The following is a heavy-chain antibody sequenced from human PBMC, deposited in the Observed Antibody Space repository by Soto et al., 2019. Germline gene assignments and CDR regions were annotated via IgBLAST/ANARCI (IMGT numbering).Heavy chain of an antibody. V-gene: IGHV1-69*08. D-gene: IGHD2-8*01. J-gene: IGHJ6*02. CDR2: FIPILGIA. Sequence: QVQLVQSGAEVKKFGSSVKVSCKASGGTFSSYTISWVRQAPGQGLEWMGRFIPILGIANYAQKFQGRVTITPEKSTSTDYMEVSNLRPDNTPVYYCTRERCNGHTCHSNYYYGMDIWCQGTTVIVPS. CDR3: TRERCNGHTCHSNYYYGMDI. CDR1: GGTFSSYT.